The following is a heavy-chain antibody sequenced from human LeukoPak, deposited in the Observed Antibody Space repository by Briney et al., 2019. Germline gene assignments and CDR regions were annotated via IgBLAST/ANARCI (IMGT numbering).Heavy chain of an antibody. D-gene: IGHD1/OR15-1a*01. J-gene: IGHJ4*02. CDR1: GFTFSNYA. Sequence: GGSLRLSCVASGFTFSNYAMSWVRQAPGKGPEWVSGIRSSGDSTYYADSVKGRFTISRGNSKNTLYLQMNSLRAEDTALYYCAKGNWNKLEVFDYWGQGILVTVSS. CDR2: IRSSGDST. CDR3: AKGNWNKLEVFDY. V-gene: IGHV3-23*01.